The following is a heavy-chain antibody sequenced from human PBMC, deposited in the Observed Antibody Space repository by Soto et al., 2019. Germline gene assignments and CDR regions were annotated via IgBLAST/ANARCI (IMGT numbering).Heavy chain of an antibody. D-gene: IGHD6-6*01. CDR2: IIPNFGTA. CDR3: ARVGLYSSSYDY. CDR1: GGTFSSYA. Sequence: QVQLVQSGAEVKKPGSSVTVSCTASGGTFSSYAISWVRQAPGQGLEWMGGIIPNFGTANYAQKFQGRVTITADESTGTAYMERSSLRSEDTAVYYCARVGLYSSSYDYWGQGTLVTVSS. V-gene: IGHV1-69*01. J-gene: IGHJ4*02.